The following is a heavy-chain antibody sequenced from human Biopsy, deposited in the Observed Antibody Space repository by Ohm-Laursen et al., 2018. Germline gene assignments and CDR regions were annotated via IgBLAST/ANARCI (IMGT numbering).Heavy chain of an antibody. CDR1: GFTMSINY. D-gene: IGHD1-26*01. Sequence: SLRLSCAAPGFTMSINYMSWVRQAPGKGLEWVSLVHRDGNTYYADSVKGRFTVSRDSSKSTLFLQMNNLRVEDTAVYYCARGRGALAPLDDWGQGTLVTVSS. J-gene: IGHJ4*02. V-gene: IGHV3-66*01. CDR2: VHRDGNT. CDR3: ARGRGALAPLDD.